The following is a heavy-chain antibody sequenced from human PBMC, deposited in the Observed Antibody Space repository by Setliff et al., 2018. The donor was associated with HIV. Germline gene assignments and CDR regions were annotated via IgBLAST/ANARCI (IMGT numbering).Heavy chain of an antibody. D-gene: IGHD3-10*01. V-gene: IGHV4-4*09. CDR3: ARHSGVASPNWFDP. Sequence: PSETLSLTCTVSGGSISGHYWSWIRQPPGRGLEWIGYIYSSGSTNFNPPLQSRVTISVDTSKNQFSLKLSSVTAADTAVYYCARHSGVASPNWFDPWGHGTLVTVSS. CDR2: IYSSGST. CDR1: GGSISGHY. J-gene: IGHJ5*02.